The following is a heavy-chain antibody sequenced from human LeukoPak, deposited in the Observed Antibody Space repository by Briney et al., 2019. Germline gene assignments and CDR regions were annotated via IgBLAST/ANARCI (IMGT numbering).Heavy chain of an antibody. D-gene: IGHD2-2*01. CDR3: AKDIVVVPAAMPLPLDY. CDR2: ISYDGSNK. CDR1: GFTFSSYG. V-gene: IGHV3-30*18. Sequence: PGRSLRLSCAASGFTFSSYGMHWVRQAPGKGLEWGAVISYDGSNKYYADSVKGRFTISRDNSKNTLYLQMNSLRAEDTAVYYCAKDIVVVPAAMPLPLDYWGQGTLVTVSS. J-gene: IGHJ4*02.